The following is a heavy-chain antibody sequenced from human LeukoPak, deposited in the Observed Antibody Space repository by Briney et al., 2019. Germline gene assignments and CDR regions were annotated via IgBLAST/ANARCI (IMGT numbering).Heavy chain of an antibody. D-gene: IGHD4-17*01. J-gene: IGHJ5*02. V-gene: IGHV4-59*01. CDR1: GISINDYY. CDR3: AGRLPGRYDYGFNWFDP. CDR2: IYYTGNT. Sequence: SETLSLTCTVSGISINDYYWSWIRQPPGKGLEWIGYIYYTGNTDYNPSLKGRVTISVDTSKNQFSLKLKSVTAADTAVYYCAGRLPGRYDYGFNWFDPWGQGTLVTVSS.